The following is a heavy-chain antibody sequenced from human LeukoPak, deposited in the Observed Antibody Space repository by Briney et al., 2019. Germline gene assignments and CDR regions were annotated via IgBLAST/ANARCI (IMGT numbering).Heavy chain of an antibody. CDR1: GGSIRSDNHY. CDR2: IYFNGNI. V-gene: IGHV4-39*07. D-gene: IGHD2/OR15-2a*01. Sequence: PSETLSLTCAVSGGSIRSDNHYWGWIRQPPGKGLEWIGNIYFNGNIAYNPSLQSRVTISVDTSTNQFSLRLNSVTSADTAMYYCARVELIGALPTSFDPWGQGTLVTVSS. J-gene: IGHJ5*02. CDR3: ARVELIGALPTSFDP.